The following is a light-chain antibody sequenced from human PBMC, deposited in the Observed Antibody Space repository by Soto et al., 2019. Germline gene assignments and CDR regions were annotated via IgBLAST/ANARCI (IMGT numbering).Light chain of an antibody. Sequence: EIVMTQSPATLSVSPGGRATLSCRASQSIGDTLAWYQQKPGQAPRLLIYGASSRVTGFPARFSGSGSGTDFTLQISRVESEDVGVYYCMQSVQVPYTFGQGTKLEI. CDR2: GAS. CDR3: MQSVQVPYT. J-gene: IGKJ2*01. V-gene: IGKV3-15*01. CDR1: QSIGDT.